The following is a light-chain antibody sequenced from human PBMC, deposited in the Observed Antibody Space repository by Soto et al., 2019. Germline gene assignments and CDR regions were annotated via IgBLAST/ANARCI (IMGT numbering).Light chain of an antibody. V-gene: IGLV1-44*01. J-gene: IGLJ3*02. Sequence: QSVLSQPPSASGTPGQRVTISCSGSTSNIGSNTVNWYQQFPGTAPKLLIYSNDQRPSGVPDRFSGSKSGTSASLAISGLQAEHEADYYCATWDDRLSGWVFGGGTKLTVL. CDR1: TSNIGSNT. CDR2: SND. CDR3: ATWDDRLSGWV.